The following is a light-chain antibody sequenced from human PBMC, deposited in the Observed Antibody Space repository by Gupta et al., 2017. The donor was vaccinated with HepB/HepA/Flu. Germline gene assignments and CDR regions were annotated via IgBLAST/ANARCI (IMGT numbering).Light chain of an antibody. V-gene: IGLV2-8*01. J-gene: IGLJ2*01. Sequence: QSASTQPPSAFGSPGQSVTIPCTGTSSDVGGYNYVSWYQQHPGTAPKLMIFEVNQRPSGVPDRFSGSKSGNTASLTVSGLQADDEANYYCSSYAGSNNVVFGGGTKLNVL. CDR2: EVN. CDR3: SSYAGSNNVV. CDR1: SSDVGGYNY.